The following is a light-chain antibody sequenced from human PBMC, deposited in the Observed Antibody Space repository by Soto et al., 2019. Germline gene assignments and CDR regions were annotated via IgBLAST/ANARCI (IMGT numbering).Light chain of an antibody. J-gene: IGKJ1*01. CDR1: QSIYIY. V-gene: IGKV1-39*01. CDR2: AAS. CDR3: QQSYNNPPT. Sequence: DIQMTQSPSSLSAYVGDRVYINCRASQSIYIYLNWYQQKPGKAPKILISAASSLQSGVPSRFSGSGSGTDFTLTISSLQPEDFETYYCQQSYNNPPTFGQGTKVDI.